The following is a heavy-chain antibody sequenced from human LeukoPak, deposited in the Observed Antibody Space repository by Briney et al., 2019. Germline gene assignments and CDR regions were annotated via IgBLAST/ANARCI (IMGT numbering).Heavy chain of an antibody. CDR3: ARDRDWNSGFDY. Sequence: GGSLRLSCAASGFTFSSYSMNWVRQAPGKGLEWVSSISTSSSYIYYADSVKGRFTISRDNARNSLYLQMNSLRAEDTAVYYCARDRDWNSGFDYWGQGTLVTVSS. D-gene: IGHD1-7*01. J-gene: IGHJ4*02. V-gene: IGHV3-21*01. CDR2: ISTSSSYI. CDR1: GFTFSSYS.